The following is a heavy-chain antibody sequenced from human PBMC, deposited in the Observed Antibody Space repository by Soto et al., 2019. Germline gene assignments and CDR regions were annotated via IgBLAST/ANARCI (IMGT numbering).Heavy chain of an antibody. CDR1: GFSLSTSGVS. D-gene: IGHD3-16*01. J-gene: IGHJ5*02. CDR2: IYWDDDK. CDR3: VHSLYSDWLDP. V-gene: IGHV2-5*02. Sequence: QIILKESGPPLVKPTQTLTLTCTISGFSLSTSGVSVGWIRQTPGKALEWLALIYWDDDKRFSPSLKSRLTISKDTSKNQVVFTMTNMDPVDTATYYCVHSLYSDWLDPWGQGTLVTVSS.